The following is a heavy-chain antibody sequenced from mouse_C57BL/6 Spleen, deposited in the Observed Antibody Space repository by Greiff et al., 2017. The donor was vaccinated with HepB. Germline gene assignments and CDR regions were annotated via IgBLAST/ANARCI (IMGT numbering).Heavy chain of an antibody. D-gene: IGHD2-4*01. V-gene: IGHV5-9-1*02. Sequence: EVQLQESGEGLVTPGGSLKLSCAASGFTFRRYALSWVRPPPSTLLAFVSSLIRGCSYIYYADTVKGRFTISRDNARNTLYLQMSSLKSEDTAMYYCTREDYDYAMDYWGQGTSVTVSS. CDR2: LIRGCSYI. J-gene: IGHJ4*01. CDR3: TREDYDYAMDY. CDR1: GFTFRRYA.